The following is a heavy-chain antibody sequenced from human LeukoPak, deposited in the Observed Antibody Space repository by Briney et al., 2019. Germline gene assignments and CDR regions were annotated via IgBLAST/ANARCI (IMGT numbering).Heavy chain of an antibody. Sequence: GASVKVSCKASGYTFTSYDINWVRQATAQGLEWMGWMNPNSGNTGYAQKFQGRVTITRDTSISTAYMELSSPRSEDTSVYYCARGVYCSSTSCYMRSLFDPWGQGTLVTVSS. CDR3: ARGVYCSSTSCYMRSLFDP. V-gene: IGHV1-8*03. CDR1: GYTFTSYD. CDR2: MNPNSGNT. J-gene: IGHJ5*02. D-gene: IGHD2-2*02.